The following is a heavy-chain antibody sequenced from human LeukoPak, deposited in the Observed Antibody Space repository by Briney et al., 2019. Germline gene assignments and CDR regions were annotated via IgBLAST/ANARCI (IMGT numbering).Heavy chain of an antibody. CDR2: IRYDGSNK. Sequence: GGSLRLSCAASGFTFSSYGMHWVRQAPGKGLEWVAFIRYDGSNKYYADSVKGRFTISRDNSKNTLYLQMNSLRAEDTAVYYCARDLQLSFDYWGQGTLVTVSS. D-gene: IGHD5-18*01. CDR3: ARDLQLSFDY. V-gene: IGHV3-30*02. J-gene: IGHJ4*02. CDR1: GFTFSSYG.